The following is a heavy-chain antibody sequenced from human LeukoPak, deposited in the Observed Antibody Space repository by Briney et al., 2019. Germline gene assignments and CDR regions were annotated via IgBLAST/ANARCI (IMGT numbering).Heavy chain of an antibody. V-gene: IGHV1-2*06. CDR1: GGTFSSYA. J-gene: IGHJ6*03. D-gene: IGHD2-2*01. Sequence: ASVKVSCKASGGTFSSYAISWVRQAPGQGLEWMGRINPNSGGTNYAQKFQGRVTMTRDTSISTAYMELSRLRSDDTAVYYCARDQGYCSSTSCYRYYYYMDVWGKGTTVTVSS. CDR3: ARDQGYCSSTSCYRYYYYMDV. CDR2: INPNSGGT.